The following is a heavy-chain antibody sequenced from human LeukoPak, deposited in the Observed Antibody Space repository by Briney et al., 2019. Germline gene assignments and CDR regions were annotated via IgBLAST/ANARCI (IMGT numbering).Heavy chain of an antibody. CDR1: GFTVSSNY. CDR2: ISSSGSTI. CDR3: ARAHNWKYGSFDY. J-gene: IGHJ4*02. V-gene: IGHV3-11*04. Sequence: PGGSLRLSCAASGFTVSSNYMSWIRQAPGKGLEWVSYISSSGSTIYYADSVKGRFTISRDNAKNSLYLQMNSLRAEDTAVYYCARAHNWKYGSFDYWGQGTLVTVSS. D-gene: IGHD1-7*01.